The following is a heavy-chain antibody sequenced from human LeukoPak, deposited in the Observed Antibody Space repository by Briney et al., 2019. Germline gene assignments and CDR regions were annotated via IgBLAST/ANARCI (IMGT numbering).Heavy chain of an antibody. CDR3: ARAPARVAAAGTSGIDY. Sequence: ASVKVSCKASGYIFTTYYIHWVRQAPGQGLEWMGIINPNGGSTSYAQKFQGRVTITRDTSTTTVYMELSRLRSEDTAVYYCARAPARVAAAGTSGIDYWGQGTLVTVSS. J-gene: IGHJ4*02. CDR2: INPNGGST. V-gene: IGHV1-46*01. CDR1: GYIFTTYY. D-gene: IGHD6-13*01.